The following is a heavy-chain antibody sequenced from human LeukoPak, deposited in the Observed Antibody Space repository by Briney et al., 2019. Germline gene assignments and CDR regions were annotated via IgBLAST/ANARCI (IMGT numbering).Heavy chain of an antibody. V-gene: IGHV4-38-2*02. D-gene: IGHD5-18*01. Sequence: SETLSLTCTVSGYSISSGYYWGWIRQPPGKGLEWVGSIYHSGSTYYNPSLKSRVTMSVDTSKNQFSLKLSSVTAADTAVYYCARGRDTAMTWGQGTLVTVSS. CDR2: IYHSGST. CDR1: GYSISSGYY. J-gene: IGHJ5*02. CDR3: ARGRDTAMT.